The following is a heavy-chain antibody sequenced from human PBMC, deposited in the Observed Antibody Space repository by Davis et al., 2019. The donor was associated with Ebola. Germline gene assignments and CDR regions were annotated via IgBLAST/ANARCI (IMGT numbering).Heavy chain of an antibody. D-gene: IGHD6-13*01. V-gene: IGHV3-30*02. J-gene: IGHJ4*02. CDR3: ARGRAAAGTMGPNDY. CDR1: GFTFSSYG. CDR2: IRYDGSNK. Sequence: GESLKISCAASGFTFSSYGMHWVRQAPGKGLEWVAFIRYDGSNKYYADSVKGRFTISRDNSKNTLYLQMNSLRAEDTAVYYCARGRAAAGTMGPNDYWGQGTLVTVSS.